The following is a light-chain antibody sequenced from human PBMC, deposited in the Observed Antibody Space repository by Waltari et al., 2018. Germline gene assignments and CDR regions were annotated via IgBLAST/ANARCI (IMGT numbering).Light chain of an antibody. J-gene: IGKJ1*01. CDR1: QSVLYSSNSQNY. V-gene: IGKV4-1*01. CDR2: GAS. CDR3: QQYYDIPWT. Sequence: DIVMTQSPDSLAVSLGERVTINCKSSQSVLYSSNSQNYLAWYQQKPGQPPKLLISGASARESGVPDRFSGSESGTDFTLTISSLQAEDVAVYYCQQYYDIPWTFGQGTKVEIK.